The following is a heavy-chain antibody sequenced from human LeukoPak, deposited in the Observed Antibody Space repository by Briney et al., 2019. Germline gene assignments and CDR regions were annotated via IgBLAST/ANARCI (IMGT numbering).Heavy chain of an antibody. CDR3: ADSYGDRNYYYGMDV. J-gene: IGHJ6*02. CDR1: GRSISSGGYY. V-gene: IGHV4-31*03. Sequence: KPSETLSLTCSVSGRSISSGGYYWSWIRQHPGKGLEWIGHIDFSGSTYYNPSLKSRVTISADTSKNQFSLKLSSVTAADTAVYYCADSYGDRNYYYGMDVWGHGTTVTVSS. D-gene: IGHD4-17*01. CDR2: IDFSGST.